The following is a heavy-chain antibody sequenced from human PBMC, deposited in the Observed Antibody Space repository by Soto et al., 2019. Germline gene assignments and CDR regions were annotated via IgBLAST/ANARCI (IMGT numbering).Heavy chain of an antibody. Sequence: QVQLQESGPGLVKSSETLSLTCTVSGGSVSSEHYYWNWIRQPPGKGLEWIGYFYYTGSTNYNPSLESRLTMSVDVSKNHFSLKLSSVTAADTAVYYCAGGTDGKKVAYWGQGTLVTVSS. D-gene: IGHD5-12*01. CDR3: AGGTDGKKVAY. CDR1: GGSVSSEHYY. CDR2: FYYTGST. V-gene: IGHV4-61*03. J-gene: IGHJ4*02.